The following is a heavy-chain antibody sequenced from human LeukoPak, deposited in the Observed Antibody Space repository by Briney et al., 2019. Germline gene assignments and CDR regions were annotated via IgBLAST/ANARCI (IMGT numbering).Heavy chain of an antibody. D-gene: IGHD3-22*01. V-gene: IGHV4-4*02. CDR3: VMYDSSGPSPFDY. Sequence: SETLSLTCAVSGGSISSSNWWSWVRQPPGKGLEWIGEIYHSGSTNYNPSLKNRVTISVDKSKNQFSLKLSSVTAADTAVYYCVMYDSSGPSPFDYWGQGTLVTVPS. CDR1: GGSISSSNW. J-gene: IGHJ4*02. CDR2: IYHSGST.